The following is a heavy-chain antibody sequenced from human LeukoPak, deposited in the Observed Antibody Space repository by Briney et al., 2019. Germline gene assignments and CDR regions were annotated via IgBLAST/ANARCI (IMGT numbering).Heavy chain of an antibody. J-gene: IGHJ4*02. CDR2: ISAYNVNT. V-gene: IGHV1-18*01. Sequence: ASVKVSCKASGYRFTSYGISWVRQAPGQGLEWMGWISAYNVNTNNAQKLQGRVTMTTDTSTSTAYMELSRLRSDDTAVYYCAREYCTNGVCYTYLDYWGQGTLVTVSS. D-gene: IGHD2-8*01. CDR3: AREYCTNGVCYTYLDY. CDR1: GYRFTSYG.